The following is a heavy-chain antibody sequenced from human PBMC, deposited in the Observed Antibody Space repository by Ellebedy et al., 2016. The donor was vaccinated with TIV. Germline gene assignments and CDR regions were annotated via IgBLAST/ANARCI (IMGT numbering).Heavy chain of an antibody. D-gene: IGHD2-21*01. CDR3: ATDVLQQGDTFLFDS. J-gene: IGHJ4*02. Sequence: PGGSLRLSCAASGFPFTNCAMSRVRQAPGKGLEWVATIGGSGTRIHYTDYVKGRFTTSRENSTNTVSLQMSSLRAEDTAVYFCATDVLQQGDTFLFDSWGQGTLVTVS. CDR1: GFPFTNCA. CDR2: IGGSGTRI. V-gene: IGHV3-23*01.